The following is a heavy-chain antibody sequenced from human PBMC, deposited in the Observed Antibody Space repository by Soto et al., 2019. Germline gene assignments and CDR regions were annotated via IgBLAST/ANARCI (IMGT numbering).Heavy chain of an antibody. D-gene: IGHD4-17*01. Sequence: ASVKVSCKASGYTFTGYYMHWVRHAPGQGLEWMGWINPNSGGTNYAQKFQGWVTMTRDTSISTAYMELSRLRSDDTAVYYCARDRDHTTVTTDFDYWGQGTLVTVSS. J-gene: IGHJ4*02. V-gene: IGHV1-2*04. CDR1: GYTFTGYY. CDR3: ARDRDHTTVTTDFDY. CDR2: INPNSGGT.